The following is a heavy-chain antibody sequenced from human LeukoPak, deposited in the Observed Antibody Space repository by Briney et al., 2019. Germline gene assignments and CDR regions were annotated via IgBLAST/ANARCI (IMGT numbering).Heavy chain of an antibody. CDR1: GFTFSSYV. J-gene: IGHJ6*02. Sequence: SGGSLRLSCAASGFTFSSYVMSWVRQAPGKGLEWVSAISGSGGSTYYADSVKGRFTISRDNAKNSLYLQMNSLRAEDTAVYYCARDHGSGSYAYYGMDVWGQGTTVTVSS. CDR2: ISGSGGST. D-gene: IGHD3-10*01. CDR3: ARDHGSGSYAYYGMDV. V-gene: IGHV3-23*01.